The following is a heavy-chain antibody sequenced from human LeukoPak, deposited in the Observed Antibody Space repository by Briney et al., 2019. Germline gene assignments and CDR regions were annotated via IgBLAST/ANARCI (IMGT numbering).Heavy chain of an antibody. CDR3: ASVPPGSGSYPQYYYYYMDV. D-gene: IGHD1-26*01. CDR1: GGAFSSYA. CDR2: IIPIFGTA. V-gene: IGHV1-69*13. Sequence: GASVKVSCKASGGAFSSYAISWVRQAPGQGLEWMGGIIPIFGTANYAQKFQGRVTITADESTSTAYMELSSLRSEDTAVYYCASVPPGSGSYPQYYYYYMDVWGKGTTVTISS. J-gene: IGHJ6*03.